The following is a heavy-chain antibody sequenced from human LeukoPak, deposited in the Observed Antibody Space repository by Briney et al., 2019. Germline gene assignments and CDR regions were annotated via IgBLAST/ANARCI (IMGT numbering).Heavy chain of an antibody. Sequence: TVKLFCKASGGPFSSYAISWVRQAPGQGLEWMGGIIPIFGTANYAQKFKGRVTITADESTSTAYMELRSLRSEDTCGHYRAGNSESYYDPGIYYYYMVVWAEGPTVTVSS. CDR2: IIPIFGTA. V-gene: IGHV1-69*01. J-gene: IGHJ6*03. D-gene: IGHD1-26*01. CDR1: GGPFSSYA. CDR3: AGNSESYYDPGIYYYYMVV.